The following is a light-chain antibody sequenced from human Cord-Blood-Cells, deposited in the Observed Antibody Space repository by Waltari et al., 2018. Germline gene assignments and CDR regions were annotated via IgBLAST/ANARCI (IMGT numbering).Light chain of an antibody. J-gene: IGKJ5*01. CDR2: AAS. Sequence: DIQMTQSPSSLSASVGERCTITCRASQSISSYLNWYQQKPGKAPKLLIYAASRLQSGVPSRFSGSGSGTDFTLTISSLQPEDFATYYCQQSYSTPSITFGQGTRLEIK. CDR3: QQSYSTPSIT. CDR1: QSISSY. V-gene: IGKV1-39*01.